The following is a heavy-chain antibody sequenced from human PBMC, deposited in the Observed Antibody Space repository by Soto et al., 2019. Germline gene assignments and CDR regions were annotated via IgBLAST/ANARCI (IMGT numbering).Heavy chain of an antibody. J-gene: IGHJ4*02. V-gene: IGHV3-53*01. Sequence: EVQLVESGGGLIQPGGSLRLSCAASGFTVSSKYRTWVRQAAEKVLEWVSVIYGGGTTYYADSVNGRFTISRDNSKNTLYLQMNSLRVEDTAVYYCVQTSGVPGFDFWGQGTLVTVSS. CDR1: GFTVSSKY. CDR2: IYGGGTT. CDR3: VQTSGVPGFDF.